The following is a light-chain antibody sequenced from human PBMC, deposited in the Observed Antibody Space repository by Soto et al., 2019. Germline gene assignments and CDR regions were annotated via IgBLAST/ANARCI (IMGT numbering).Light chain of an antibody. CDR1: SSVVGGYNR. Sequence: QSVLTQPPSVSGSPGQSVTISCAGTSSVVGGYNRVSWYQQPPGTAPKLVISEVSNRPSGVPDRFSGSKSANTASLTISGLQAEDEADYYCSSYTGRSTWVFGTGTKVTV. CDR2: EVS. J-gene: IGLJ1*01. CDR3: SSYTGRSTWV. V-gene: IGLV2-18*02.